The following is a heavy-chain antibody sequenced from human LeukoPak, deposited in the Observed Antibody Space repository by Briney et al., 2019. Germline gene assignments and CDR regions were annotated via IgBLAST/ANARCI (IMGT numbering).Heavy chain of an antibody. CDR1: GGSVSSGSYY. V-gene: IGHV4-61*01. CDR3: HGWQQLAHFDY. CDR2: IYYSGST. D-gene: IGHD6-13*01. Sequence: SETLSRNCTVSGGSVSSGSYYWSWIRQPPGKGLEWIGYIYYSGSTNYNPSLKSRVTISVDTSKNQFSLKLSSVTAADTAVYYCHGWQQLAHFDYWGQGTLVTVSS. J-gene: IGHJ4*02.